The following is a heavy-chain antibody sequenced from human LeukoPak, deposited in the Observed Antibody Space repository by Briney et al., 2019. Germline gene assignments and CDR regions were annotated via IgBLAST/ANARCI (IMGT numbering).Heavy chain of an antibody. J-gene: IGHJ6*02. Sequence: PGGSLRLSCAASGFTFDVYAMHWVRQAPGKGLEWVSGISWNSGTVGYADSVKGRFTISRDNAKNSLCLQMNSLRAEDTALYYCVKDVGRNYYYGMDVWGQGTTVTVSS. V-gene: IGHV3-9*01. CDR1: GFTFDVYA. CDR3: VKDVGRNYYYGMDV. CDR2: ISWNSGTV.